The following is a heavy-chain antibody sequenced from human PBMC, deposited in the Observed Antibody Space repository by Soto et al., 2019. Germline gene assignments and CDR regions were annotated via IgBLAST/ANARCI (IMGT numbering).Heavy chain of an antibody. Sequence: GASVKVSCEASGYTFTGYYMHWVRQAPGQGLEWMGWINPNSGGTNYAQKFQGWVTMTRDTSISTAYMELSRLRSDDTAVYYCARGGYCSSTSCPHVYYMDVWGKGTTVTVSS. CDR1: GYTFTGYY. J-gene: IGHJ6*03. D-gene: IGHD2-2*01. V-gene: IGHV1-2*04. CDR2: INPNSGGT. CDR3: ARGGYCSSTSCPHVYYMDV.